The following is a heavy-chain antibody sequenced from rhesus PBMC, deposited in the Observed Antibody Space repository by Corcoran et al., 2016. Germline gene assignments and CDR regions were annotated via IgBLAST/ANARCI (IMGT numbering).Heavy chain of an antibody. Sequence: EVQLVETGGGLVQPGGSLKLSCAASGFTFSSYGMSWVRQAPGKGLEWVSAINSGWGSTNYADSVKGRFTISRDNSKNTLSLQMNSLRAEDTAVYYCAKDKLIAAVFDYWGQGVLVTVSS. J-gene: IGHJ4*01. D-gene: IGHD6-31*01. CDR3: AKDKLIAAVFDY. CDR1: GFTFSSYG. V-gene: IGHV3S5*01. CDR2: INSGWGST.